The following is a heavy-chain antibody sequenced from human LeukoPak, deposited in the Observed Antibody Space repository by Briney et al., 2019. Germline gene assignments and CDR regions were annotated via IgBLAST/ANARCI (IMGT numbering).Heavy chain of an antibody. V-gene: IGHV4-59*01. CDR2: IYYTGST. CDR3: ARDLGLYYFDY. CDR1: GTSMNTYY. Sequence: SETLSLTCTVSGTSMNTYYWSWVRQPPGKGLEWIGYIYYTGSTKYNPSLKSRVTISIDTSKNQFSLKLSSVTAADTAVYYCARDLGLYYFDYWGQGTLVTVSS. J-gene: IGHJ4*02.